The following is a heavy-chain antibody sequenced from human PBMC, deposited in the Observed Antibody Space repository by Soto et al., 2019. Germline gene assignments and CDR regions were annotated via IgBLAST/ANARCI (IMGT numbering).Heavy chain of an antibody. CDR3: ARDRVGTYYYDSSGYSRWFDP. D-gene: IGHD3-22*01. CDR1: GGSISSYY. Sequence: SETLSLTCTVSGGSISSYYWSRIRQPPGKGLEWIGYIYYSGSTNYNPSLKSRVTISVDTSKNQFSLKLSSVTAADTAVYYCARDRVGTYYYDSSGYSRWFDPWGQGTLVTVSS. V-gene: IGHV4-59*01. CDR2: IYYSGST. J-gene: IGHJ5*02.